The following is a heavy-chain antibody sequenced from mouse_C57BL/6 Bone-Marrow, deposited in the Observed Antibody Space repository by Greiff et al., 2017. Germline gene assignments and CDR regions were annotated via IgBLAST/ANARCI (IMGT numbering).Heavy chain of an antibody. J-gene: IGHJ1*03. CDR2: IYPGSGST. Sequence: VQLQQPGAELVKPGASVKMSCKASGYTFTSYWITWVKQRPGQGLEWIGDIYPGSGSTNYNEKFKSKVTLTVDTSSSTAYMQLSSLTSEDSAVYYCAREDGYFPYWYFDVWGTGTTVTVSS. CDR1: GYTFTSYW. V-gene: IGHV1-55*01. CDR3: AREDGYFPYWYFDV. D-gene: IGHD2-3*01.